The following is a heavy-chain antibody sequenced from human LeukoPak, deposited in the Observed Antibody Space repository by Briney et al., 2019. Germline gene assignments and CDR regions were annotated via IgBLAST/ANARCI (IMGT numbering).Heavy chain of an antibody. CDR2: ISAYNGNT. V-gene: IGHV1-18*01. J-gene: IGHJ6*02. D-gene: IGHD3-3*01. CDR1: GYTFTSYG. CDR3: ARGPEYYDFWSGYYYYGMDV. Sequence: ASVKVSCKASGYTFTSYGISWVRQAPGQGLEWMGWISAYNGNTNYAQKLQGRVTMTTDTPTSTAYMELRSLRSDDTAVYYCARGPEYYDFWSGYYYYGMDVWGQGTTVTVSS.